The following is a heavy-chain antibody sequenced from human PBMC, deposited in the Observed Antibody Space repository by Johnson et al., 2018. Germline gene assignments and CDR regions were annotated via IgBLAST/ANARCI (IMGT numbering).Heavy chain of an antibody. V-gene: IGHV3-33*01. CDR1: GFTFSSYG. Sequence: QVQLVQSGGGVVQPGRSLRRSCAASGFTFSSYGMHWVRQAPGKGLEWVAVILYDGSNRYYADSVKGRFTISRDNSKNTLYLQMNSLRAEDTAVYYCARVRGSGSYWLDDAFDIWGQGTMVTVSS. J-gene: IGHJ3*02. CDR2: ILYDGSNR. D-gene: IGHD1-26*01. CDR3: ARVRGSGSYWLDDAFDI.